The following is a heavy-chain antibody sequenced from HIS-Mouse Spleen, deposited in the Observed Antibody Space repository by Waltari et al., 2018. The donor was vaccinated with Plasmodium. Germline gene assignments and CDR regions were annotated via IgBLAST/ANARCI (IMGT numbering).Heavy chain of an antibody. Sequence: QVQLVQSGAEVKKPGASVKVSCKASGYTFTGYYMHWVRQAPGQGLEWMGWINPNSGGTNYAQKFQGRVTMTRDTSISTAYMELSRLRSDDTAVYYCARSTIWDGGKDAFDIWGQGTMVTVSS. D-gene: IGHD3-16*01. J-gene: IGHJ3*02. CDR1: GYTFTGYY. CDR2: INPNSGGT. V-gene: IGHV1-2*02. CDR3: ARSTIWDGGKDAFDI.